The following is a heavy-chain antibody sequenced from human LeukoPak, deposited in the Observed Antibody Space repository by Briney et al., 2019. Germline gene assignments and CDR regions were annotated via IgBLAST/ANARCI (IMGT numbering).Heavy chain of an antibody. CDR1: GGSISSGGYY. V-gene: IGHV4-31*03. D-gene: IGHD2-2*02. Sequence: SETLSLTCTVSGGSISSGGYYWSWIRQHPGKGLEWIGYIYYSGSTYYNPSLKSRVTISVDTSKNQFSLKLSSVTAADTAVYYCVRGAVVPAAIPFDYWGQGTLVTVSS. CDR3: VRGAVVPAAIPFDY. CDR2: IYYSGST. J-gene: IGHJ4*02.